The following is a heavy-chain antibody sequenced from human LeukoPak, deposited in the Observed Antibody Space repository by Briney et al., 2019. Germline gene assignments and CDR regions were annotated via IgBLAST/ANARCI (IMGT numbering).Heavy chain of an antibody. V-gene: IGHV4-59*01. CDR1: GGSISSYY. D-gene: IGHD4-11*01. J-gene: IGHJ4*02. CDR2: IYYSGNT. CDR3: ARSGSNSYYFVY. Sequence: SETLSLTCTVSGGSISSYYWSWIRQPPGKGLEWIGYIYYSGNTNYNPSLRSRVTISVDTSKNQFSLKLSSVTAADTAVYYCARSGSNSYYFVYWGQGTLVTVSS.